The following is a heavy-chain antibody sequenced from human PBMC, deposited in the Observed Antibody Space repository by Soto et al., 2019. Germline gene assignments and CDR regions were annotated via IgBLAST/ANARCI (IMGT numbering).Heavy chain of an antibody. CDR1: GFTFSCYA. CDR3: ARGPGYYFDY. J-gene: IGHJ4*02. Sequence: EVQLVESGGGLVQPGGSLRLSCAASGFTFSCYAMHWVRQAPGKGLEYVSAISSNGGSTYYANSVKGRFTISRDNSKNTLYLQMGSLRAEDMAVYYCARGPGYYFDYWGQGTLVTVSS. CDR2: ISSNGGST. V-gene: IGHV3-64*01.